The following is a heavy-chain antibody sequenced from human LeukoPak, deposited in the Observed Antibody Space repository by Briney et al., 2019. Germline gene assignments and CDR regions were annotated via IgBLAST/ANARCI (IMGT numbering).Heavy chain of an antibody. CDR1: GFTFSSYA. V-gene: IGHV3-23*01. D-gene: IGHD1-7*01. CDR3: AKDPYNWNYDSWFDP. J-gene: IGHJ5*02. Sequence: PGGSLRLSCAASGFTFSSYAMSWVRQAPGKGLEWVSAISGSGGSTYYADSVKGRFTISRDNSKNTLYLQMNSLRAENTAVYYCAKDPYNWNYDSWFDPWGQGTLVTVSS. CDR2: ISGSGGST.